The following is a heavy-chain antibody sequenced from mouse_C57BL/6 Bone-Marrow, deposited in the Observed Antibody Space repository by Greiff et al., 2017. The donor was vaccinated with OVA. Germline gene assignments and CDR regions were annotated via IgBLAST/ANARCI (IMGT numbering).Heavy chain of an antibody. CDR2: INPNYGTT. V-gene: IGHV1-39*01. CDR3: AREGYGSGYVDY. CDR1: GYSFTDYN. D-gene: IGHD1-1*01. Sequence: LVKPGASVKISCKASGYSFTDYNMNWVKQSNGKSLEWIGVINPNYGTTSYNQKFKGKATLTVDQSSSTAYMQLNSLTSEDCAVDYWAREGYGSGYVDYWGKGNTLTVSS. J-gene: IGHJ2*01.